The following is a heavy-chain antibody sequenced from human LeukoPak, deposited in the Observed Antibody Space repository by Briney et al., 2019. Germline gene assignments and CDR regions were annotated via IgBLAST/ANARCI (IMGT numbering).Heavy chain of an antibody. CDR1: GFTFSNYA. V-gene: IGHV3-23*01. D-gene: IGHD2-2*01. Sequence: GGCLRLSCAASGFTFSNYAMSWVRQAPGKGLEWDSASGSGGSTYYADSVKGRFTISRGSSKNTLYLQMNSLRAEDTAIYYCAKIGGYCISSSCYGWAFDIWGQGTMVTVSS. CDR2: SGSGGST. CDR3: AKIGGYCISSSCYGWAFDI. J-gene: IGHJ3*02.